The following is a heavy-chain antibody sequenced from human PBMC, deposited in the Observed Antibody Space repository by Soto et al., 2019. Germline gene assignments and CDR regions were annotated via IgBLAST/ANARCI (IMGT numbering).Heavy chain of an antibody. CDR2: IYSDGRT. Sequence: GGSLRLCCAASGFSVSSNYMTWVRQAPGKGLEWVSIIYSDGRTNYADSVKGRFTISRDNSKNTVYLQMTSLSADDTAVYYCAREISAGFGEPWLDPWGQGTLVTVSS. D-gene: IGHD3-10*01. CDR1: GFSVSSNY. CDR3: AREISAGFGEPWLDP. V-gene: IGHV3-53*01. J-gene: IGHJ5*02.